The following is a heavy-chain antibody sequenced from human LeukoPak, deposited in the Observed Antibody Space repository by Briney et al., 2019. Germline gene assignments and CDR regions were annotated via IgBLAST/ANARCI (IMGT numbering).Heavy chain of an antibody. D-gene: IGHD3-10*01. V-gene: IGHV1-2*02. J-gene: IGHJ6*03. CDR3: ARGRLVRGVIIYYYYYYMDV. Sequence: ASVKVSCKASGYTFTGYHMHWVRQAPGQGLEWMGWINPDSGGTDYAQKFQGRVTMTRDTSISTAYMELSRLRSDDTAMYYCARGRLVRGVIIYYYYYYMDVWGKGTTVTVSS. CDR2: INPDSGGT. CDR1: GYTFTGYH.